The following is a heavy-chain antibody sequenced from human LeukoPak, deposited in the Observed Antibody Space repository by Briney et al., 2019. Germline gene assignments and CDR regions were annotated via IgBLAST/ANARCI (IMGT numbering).Heavy chain of an antibody. CDR3: ATGNSHATD. J-gene: IGHJ4*02. CDR1: GGSISSYY. V-gene: IGHV4-59*01. CDR2: IYYSGST. D-gene: IGHD1-1*01. Sequence: SETLSLTCTVSGGSISSYYWSWLRQPPGKGLEWIGYIYYSGSTNYNPSLKSRVTISVDTSKNQFSLKLSSVTAADTAMYYCATGNSHATDWGQGTLVTVSS.